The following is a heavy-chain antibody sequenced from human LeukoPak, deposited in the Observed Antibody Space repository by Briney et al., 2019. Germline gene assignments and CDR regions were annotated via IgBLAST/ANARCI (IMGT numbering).Heavy chain of an antibody. CDR2: IYHSGST. V-gene: IGHV4-38-2*02. J-gene: IGHJ4*02. CDR1: GYSISSGYY. D-gene: IGHD6-19*01. CDR3: ASSNSGRYYFDY. Sequence: SETLSLTCTVSGYSISSGYYWGWIRQPPGKGLEWIGSIYHSGSTYYNPSLKSRVTISVDTSKNQFSLKLSSVTAADTAVYYCASSNSGRYYFDYWGQGTLVTVSS.